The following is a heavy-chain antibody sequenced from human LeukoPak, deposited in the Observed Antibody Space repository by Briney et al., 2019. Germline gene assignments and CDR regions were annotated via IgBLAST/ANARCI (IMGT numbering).Heavy chain of an antibody. Sequence: GGSLRLSCAASGFTFSNYAMSWVRQAPGKGLEXXXAITGGGSGIYYADSMKSRFTISRDNSKNTLYLQINSLRAEDTAVYYCAKWGDYDVLTGYYVSDYWGQGTLVTVSS. CDR1: GFTFSNYA. J-gene: IGHJ4*02. V-gene: IGHV3-23*01. CDR2: ITGGGSGI. CDR3: AKWGDYDVLTGYYVSDY. D-gene: IGHD3-9*01.